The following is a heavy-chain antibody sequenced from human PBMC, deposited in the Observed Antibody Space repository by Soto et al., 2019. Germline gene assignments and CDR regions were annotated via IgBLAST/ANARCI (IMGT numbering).Heavy chain of an antibody. D-gene: IGHD6-13*01. Sequence: PGGSLRLSCAASGFTFSSYAMSWVRQAPGKGLEWVSAISGSGGSTYYADSVKGRFTISRDNSKNTLYLQMNSLRAEDTAVYYCGKGSSLKYYYYMDVWGKGTTVTVSS. CDR1: GFTFSSYA. J-gene: IGHJ6*03. CDR3: GKGSSLKYYYYMDV. V-gene: IGHV3-23*01. CDR2: ISGSGGST.